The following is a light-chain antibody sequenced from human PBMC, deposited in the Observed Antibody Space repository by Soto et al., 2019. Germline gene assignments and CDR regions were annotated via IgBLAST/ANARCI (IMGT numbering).Light chain of an antibody. CDR2: AAS. J-gene: IGKJ1*01. Sequence: EIEVTQSPSSLSASVGDRVTTTCRASQRISSYLNWYQQKPGKAPMLLIYAASTLQSGVPSRFSGSGSGTDFTLTISSLQPEDFATYYCQQSYSRPRTFALGSEVAI. CDR3: QQSYSRPRT. V-gene: IGKV1-39*01. CDR1: QRISSY.